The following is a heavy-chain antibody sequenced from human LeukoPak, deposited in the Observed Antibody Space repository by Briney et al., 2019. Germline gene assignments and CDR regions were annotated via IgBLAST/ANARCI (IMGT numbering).Heavy chain of an antibody. D-gene: IGHD4-11*01. V-gene: IGHV3-49*04. CDR3: VRSKRLFDY. CDR2: IRSKTYGGTT. CDR1: GFIFGDYA. Sequence: PGGSLRLSCTASGFIFGDYAMNWVRQAPGKGLEWVGHIRSKTYGGTTEYATSVKGRFTISRDDSKSIAYLQMNSLKTEDTAMYYCVRSKRLFDYWGQGTLVTVSS. J-gene: IGHJ4*02.